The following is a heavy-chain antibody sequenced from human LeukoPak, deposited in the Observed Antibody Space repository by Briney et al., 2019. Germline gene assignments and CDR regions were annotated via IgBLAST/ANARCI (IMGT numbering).Heavy chain of an antibody. CDR3: ARDRASGSYDY. J-gene: IGHJ4*02. CDR1: GYSFTPYS. D-gene: IGHD1-26*01. Sequence: ASVKVSCKASGYSFTPYSINWVRQAPGQGLGWMGYINTNSGNPTYAQGFTGRFVFSLGASVSTTYMEIYSLRADDTAVYYCARDRASGSYDYWGQGTLVTVSS. V-gene: IGHV7-4-1*01. CDR2: INTNSGNP.